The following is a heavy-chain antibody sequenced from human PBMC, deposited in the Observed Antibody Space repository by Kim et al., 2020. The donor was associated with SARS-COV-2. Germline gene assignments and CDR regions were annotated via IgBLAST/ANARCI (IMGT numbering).Heavy chain of an antibody. CDR3: VRSYSSSWLYYFDY. J-gene: IGHJ4*02. Sequence: AESVKGRFTISRDNSKNTLDLQMNSLRAEDTAVYYCVRSYSSSWLYYFDYWGQGTLVTVSS. V-gene: IGHV3-30*03. D-gene: IGHD6-13*01.